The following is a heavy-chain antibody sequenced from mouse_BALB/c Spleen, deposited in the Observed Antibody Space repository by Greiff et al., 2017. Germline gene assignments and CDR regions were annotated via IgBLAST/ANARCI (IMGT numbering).Heavy chain of an antibody. V-gene: IGHV1-7*01. J-gene: IGHJ1*01. D-gene: IGHD1-1*01. CDR3: AREGLITRWYFDV. CDR2: INPSTGYT. CDR1: GYTFTSYW. Sequence: VQVVESGAELAKPGASVKMSCKASGYTFTSYWMHWVKQRPGQGLEWIGYINPSTGYTEYNQKFKDKATLTADKSSSTAYMQLSSLTSEDSAVYYCAREGLITRWYFDVWGAGTTVTVSS.